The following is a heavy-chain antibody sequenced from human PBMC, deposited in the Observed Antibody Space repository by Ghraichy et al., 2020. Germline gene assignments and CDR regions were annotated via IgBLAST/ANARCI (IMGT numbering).Heavy chain of an antibody. Sequence: ASVKVSCKASGYTFTGYYMHWVRQAPGQGLEWMGWINPNSGGTNYAQKFQGRVTMTRDTSISTAYMELSRLRSDDTAVYYCARNYCSSTSCYFQYAFDIWGQVSIVTVSS. CDR1: GYTFTGYY. CDR2: INPNSGGT. J-gene: IGHJ3*02. D-gene: IGHD2-2*01. V-gene: IGHV1-2*02. CDR3: ARNYCSSTSCYFQYAFDI.